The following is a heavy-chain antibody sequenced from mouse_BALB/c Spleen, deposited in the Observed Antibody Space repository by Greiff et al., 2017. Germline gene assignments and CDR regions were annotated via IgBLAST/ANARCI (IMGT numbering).Heavy chain of an antibody. CDR2: IWGGGST. Sequence: QVQLKESGPGLVAPSQSLSITCTVSGFSLTDYGVSWIRQPPGKGLEWLGVIWGGGSTYYNSAHKSRLSISKDNSKSQVFLKMNSLQTDDTAMYYCAKHRNYGRGYYAMDYWGQGTSVTVSS. V-gene: IGHV2-6-5*01. CDR1: GFSLTDYG. D-gene: IGHD1-1*01. J-gene: IGHJ4*01. CDR3: AKHRNYGRGYYAMDY.